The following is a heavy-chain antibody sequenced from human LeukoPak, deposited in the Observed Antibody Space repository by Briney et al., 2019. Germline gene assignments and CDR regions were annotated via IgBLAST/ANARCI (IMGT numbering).Heavy chain of an antibody. J-gene: IGHJ4*02. D-gene: IGHD4-17*01. Sequence: GGSLRLSCAASGFTFSSYAMSWVRQAPGEGLEWVSAISGSGGSTYYADSVKGRFTISRDNSKNTLYLQMNSLRAEDTAVYYCAKHKANYGDSCLDDYWGQGTLVTVSS. CDR3: AKHKANYGDSCLDDY. CDR1: GFTFSSYA. V-gene: IGHV3-23*01. CDR2: ISGSGGST.